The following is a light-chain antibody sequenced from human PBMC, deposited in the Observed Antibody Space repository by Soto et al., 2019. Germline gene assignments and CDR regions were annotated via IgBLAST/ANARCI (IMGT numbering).Light chain of an antibody. CDR3: QQSKSTPPT. Sequence: IQMTQSPSYLSASLGDRVTISCRANERIYTYLNWYQQKPGQAPKLLIYSASSLHSGVPSRFSGSGSGTDFTLTISSLQREDFATYYCQQSKSTPPTFGQGTRLEIK. CDR1: ERIYTY. J-gene: IGKJ5*01. CDR2: SAS. V-gene: IGKV1-39*01.